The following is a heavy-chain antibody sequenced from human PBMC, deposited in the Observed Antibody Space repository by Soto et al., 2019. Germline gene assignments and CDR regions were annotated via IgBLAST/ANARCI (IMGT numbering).Heavy chain of an antibody. D-gene: IGHD4-17*01. CDR2: IIPIFGTA. CDR1: GGTFSSYA. CDR3: ARDLGTTVTTRSDY. V-gene: IGHV1-69*12. J-gene: IGHJ4*02. Sequence: QVQLVQSGAEVKKPGSTMKVSCKDSGGTFSSYAISWVRQAPGQGLEWMGGIIPIFGTANYAQKFQGRVTITADESTSTAYMELSSLRSEDTAVYYCARDLGTTVTTRSDYWGQGTLVTVSS.